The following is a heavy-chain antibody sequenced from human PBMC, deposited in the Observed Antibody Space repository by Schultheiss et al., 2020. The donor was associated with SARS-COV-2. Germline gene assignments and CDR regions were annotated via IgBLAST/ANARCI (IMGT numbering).Heavy chain of an antibody. CDR2: IYYSGST. J-gene: IGHJ4*02. V-gene: IGHV4-61*01. CDR3: ARGPNSSSSPYYFDY. D-gene: IGHD6-6*01. Sequence: SETLSLTCTVSGGSISSGSYYWSWIRQPPGKGLEWIGYIYYSGSTYYNPSLKSRVTISVDTSKNQFSLKLTSVTAADTAVYYCARGPNSSSSPYYFDYWGQGTLVTVSS. CDR1: GGSISSGSYY.